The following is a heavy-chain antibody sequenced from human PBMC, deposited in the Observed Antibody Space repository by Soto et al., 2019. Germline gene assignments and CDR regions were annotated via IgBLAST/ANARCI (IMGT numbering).Heavy chain of an antibody. D-gene: IGHD3-9*01. CDR2: ISYDGSNK. V-gene: IGHV3-30*18. CDR1: GFTFSSYG. CDR3: AKSSPGLRYFDWLSHFDY. Sequence: PGGSLRLSCAASGFTFSSYGMHWVRQAPGKGLEWVAVISYDGSNKYYADSVKGRFTISRDNSKNTLYLQMNSLRAEDTAVYYCAKSSPGLRYFDWLSHFDYWGQGTLVTVSS. J-gene: IGHJ4*02.